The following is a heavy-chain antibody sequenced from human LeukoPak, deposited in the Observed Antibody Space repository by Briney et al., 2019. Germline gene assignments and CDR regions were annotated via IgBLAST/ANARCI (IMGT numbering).Heavy chain of an antibody. D-gene: IGHD6-13*01. J-gene: IGHJ3*02. CDR2: ISYDGSNK. V-gene: IGHV3-30*18. CDR1: GFTFGSSG. Sequence: GGSLRLSCAASGFTFGSSGMHWVRQAPGKGLEWVAVISYDGSNKYYADSVKGRFVISRDNSQNTLYLQMNSLRAEDTAVYYCAKDHGGIAIWGQGTMVTVSS. CDR3: AKDHGGIAI.